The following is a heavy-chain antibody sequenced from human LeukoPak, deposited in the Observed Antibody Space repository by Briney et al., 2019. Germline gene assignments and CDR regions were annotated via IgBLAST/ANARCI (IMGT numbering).Heavy chain of an antibody. CDR1: GYTFTSYD. CDR2: MNPNSGNT. Sequence: EASVKVSCKASGYTFTSYDINWVRQATGQGLEWMGWMNPNSGNTGYAQKFQGRVTITRNTSISTAYMELSSLRSEDTAVYYCARGLQGKPVYYDFWSGHDDAFDIWGQGTMVTVSS. V-gene: IGHV1-8*03. D-gene: IGHD3-3*01. CDR3: ARGLQGKPVYYDFWSGHDDAFDI. J-gene: IGHJ3*02.